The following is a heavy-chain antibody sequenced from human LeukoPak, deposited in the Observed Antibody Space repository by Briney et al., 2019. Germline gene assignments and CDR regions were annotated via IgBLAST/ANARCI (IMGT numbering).Heavy chain of an antibody. J-gene: IGHJ6*03. CDR1: GFTFSSYS. CDR2: ISSSSSNI. CDR3: ARGADFWSGYSRGYYMDV. D-gene: IGHD3-3*01. Sequence: GGSLRLSCAASGFTFSSYSMNWVRRAPGKGLEWVSTISSSSSNIYYADSVKGRFTISRDNAKKSLYLQMNSLRVEDTAVYYCARGADFWSGYSRGYYMDVWGKGTTVTVSS. V-gene: IGHV3-21*01.